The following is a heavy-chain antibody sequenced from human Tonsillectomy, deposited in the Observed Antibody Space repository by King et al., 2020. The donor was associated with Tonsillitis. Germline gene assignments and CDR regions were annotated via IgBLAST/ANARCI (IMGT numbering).Heavy chain of an antibody. D-gene: IGHD3-10*01. Sequence: VQLQQWGAGLLKPSETLSLTCAVYGGSFSGYYWSWIRQPPGKGLEWIGEINHSGSTNYNPSLKSRVTISVDTSKNQFSLKLSSVTAADTAVYYFARGRGWGLLLWFGEPRNWFDPWGQGTLVTVSS. V-gene: IGHV4-34*01. CDR2: INHSGST. J-gene: IGHJ5*02. CDR3: ARGRGWGLLLWFGEPRNWFDP. CDR1: GGSFSGYY.